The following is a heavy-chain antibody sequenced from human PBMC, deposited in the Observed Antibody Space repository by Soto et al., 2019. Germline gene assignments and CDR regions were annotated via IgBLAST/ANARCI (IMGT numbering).Heavy chain of an antibody. CDR1: GMPFGDYA. J-gene: IGHJ4*02. CDR3: TPWRGLYTLREDR. CDR2: IRGNPSSGTT. V-gene: IGHV3-49*04. Sequence: GVSLRLSCAVSGMPFGDYAMNWVRHAPGKGLEWVGFIRGNPSSGTTEYAASVKGRFTISRDDSKNIAYLHMNSLKTEDTAVYYCTPWRGLYTLREDRGGRGILVTVSS. D-gene: IGHD2-21*02.